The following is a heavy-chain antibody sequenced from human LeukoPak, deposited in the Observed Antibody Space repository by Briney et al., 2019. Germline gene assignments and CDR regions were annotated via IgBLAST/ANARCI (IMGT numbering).Heavy chain of an antibody. CDR2: INHSGST. J-gene: IGHJ1*01. CDR3: ARGRRSDRSYGYRYFQH. CDR1: GGSFSGYY. Sequence: PSETLSLTCAVYGGSFSGYYWSWIRQPPGKGLEWIGEINHSGSTNYNPSLKSRVTISVDTSKNQFSLKLSSVTAADTAVYYCARGRRSDRSYGYRYFQHWGQGTLVTVSS. V-gene: IGHV4-34*01. D-gene: IGHD5-18*01.